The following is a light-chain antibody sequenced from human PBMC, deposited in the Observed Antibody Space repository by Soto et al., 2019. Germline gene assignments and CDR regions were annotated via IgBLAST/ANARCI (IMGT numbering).Light chain of an antibody. CDR3: SSHTSISTWV. V-gene: IGLV2-14*01. Sequence: QSALTQPASVSGSPGQSITISCTGTNRDVGAYNYVSWYQQHPGKAPKLIIHEVTNRPSGVSNRVSGSKSGNTASLTISGLQAEDEADYYCSSHTSISTWVFGGGTKLTVL. CDR2: EVT. CDR1: NRDVGAYNY. J-gene: IGLJ3*02.